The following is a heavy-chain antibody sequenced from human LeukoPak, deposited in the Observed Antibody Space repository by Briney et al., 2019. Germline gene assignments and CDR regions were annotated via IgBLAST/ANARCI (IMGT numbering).Heavy chain of an antibody. CDR3: VTSGDYYDSSGYSRLFDY. J-gene: IGHJ4*02. CDR2: ISSSSSYI. Sequence: GGSLRLSCEASGFTFSSYSMNWVRQAPGKGLEWVSSISSSSSYIYYADSVKGRFTISRDNAKNSLYLQMNSLRAEDTAVYYCVTSGDYYDSSGYSRLFDYWGQGTLVTVSS. V-gene: IGHV3-21*01. CDR1: GFTFSSYS. D-gene: IGHD3-22*01.